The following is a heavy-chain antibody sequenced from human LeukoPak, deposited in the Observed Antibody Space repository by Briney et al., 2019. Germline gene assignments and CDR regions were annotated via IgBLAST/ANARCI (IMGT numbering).Heavy chain of an antibody. J-gene: IGHJ4*02. V-gene: IGHV3-30-3*01. CDR2: ISYDGSNK. Sequence: HPGGSLRLSCPASGFTFSSYAMHWVRQAPGKGLEWVAVISYDGSNKYYADSVKGRFTISRDNSKNTLYLQMNSLRAEDTAVYYCARDASSIAARLTFYYFDYWGQGTLVTVSS. CDR3: ARDASSIAARLTFYYFDY. D-gene: IGHD6-6*01. CDR1: GFTFSSYA.